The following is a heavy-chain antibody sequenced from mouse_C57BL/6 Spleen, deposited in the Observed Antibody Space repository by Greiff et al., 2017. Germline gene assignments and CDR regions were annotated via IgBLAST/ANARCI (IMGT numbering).Heavy chain of an antibody. Sequence: QVQLQQPGAELVRPGSSVKLSCKASGYTFTSYWMHWVKQRPIQGLEWIGNIDPSDSETHYNQKFKDKATLTVDKSSSTAYMQLSSLTSEDSAVYYCALGGITTAPAWFAYWGQGTLVTVSA. CDR3: ALGGITTAPAWFAY. CDR1: GYTFTSYW. V-gene: IGHV1-52*01. CDR2: IDPSDSET. J-gene: IGHJ3*01. D-gene: IGHD1-1*01.